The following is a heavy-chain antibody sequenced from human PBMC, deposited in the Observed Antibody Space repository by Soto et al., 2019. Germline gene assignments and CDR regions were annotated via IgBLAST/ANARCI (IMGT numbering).Heavy chain of an antibody. V-gene: IGHV4-34*01. D-gene: IGHD6-13*01. CDR1: GGSFSGYY. CDR3: ARGRHSSRWYVH. CDR2: INHSGST. J-gene: IGHJ5*02. Sequence: QVQLQQWGAGLFKPSATLSLTCAVYGGSFSGYYWSWIRQPPGKGLAWIGEINHSGSTNYNPALKRRVTISVDTSKNQFSLKLSSVTAADTAVYYCARGRHSSRWYVHWCQGTLVTVSS.